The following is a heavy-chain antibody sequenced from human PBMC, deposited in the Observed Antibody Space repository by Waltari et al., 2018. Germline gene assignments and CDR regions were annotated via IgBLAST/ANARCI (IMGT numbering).Heavy chain of an antibody. CDR2: VHHSGRT. Sequence: QVQLQESGPGLVKPSGTLSPTCAVSGDSISSNYWGSWVRQSPGKGLEWIGQVHHSGRTHYNPSLQSRVTISVDKSKNQFSLNLNSVTAADTAVYYCAGDRAIGLFFDYWGQGTLVTVSS. CDR3: AGDRAIGLFFDY. V-gene: IGHV4-4*02. J-gene: IGHJ4*02. D-gene: IGHD2-2*01. CDR1: GDSISSNYW.